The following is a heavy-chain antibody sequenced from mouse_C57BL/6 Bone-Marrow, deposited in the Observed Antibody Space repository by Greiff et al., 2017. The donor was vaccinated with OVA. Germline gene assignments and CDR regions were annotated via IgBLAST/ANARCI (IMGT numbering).Heavy chain of an antibody. Sequence: EVKLVESGGGLVQPGGSLKLSCAASGFTFSDYYMYWVRQTPEKRLEWVAYISNGGGSTYYPDTVKGRFTISRDNAKNTLYLQMSRLKSEDTAMYYCARPGDYDDLDYWGQGTSVTVSS. V-gene: IGHV5-12*01. CDR2: ISNGGGST. J-gene: IGHJ4*01. CDR3: ARPGDYDDLDY. CDR1: GFTFSDYY. D-gene: IGHD2-4*01.